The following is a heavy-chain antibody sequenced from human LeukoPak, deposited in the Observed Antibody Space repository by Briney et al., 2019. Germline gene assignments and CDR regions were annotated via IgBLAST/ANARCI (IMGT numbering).Heavy chain of an antibody. V-gene: IGHV1-46*01. CDR3: ARGRGDILTGYYYYFDY. Sequence: ASVKVSCKASGYTFTSYYMHWVRQAPGQGLEWMGIINPSGGSTSYAQKFQGRVTMTRDTSTSTVYMELSSLRSEDTAVYYCARGRGDILTGYYYYFDYWGQGTLVTVSS. CDR2: INPSGGST. D-gene: IGHD3-9*01. J-gene: IGHJ4*02. CDR1: GYTFTSYY.